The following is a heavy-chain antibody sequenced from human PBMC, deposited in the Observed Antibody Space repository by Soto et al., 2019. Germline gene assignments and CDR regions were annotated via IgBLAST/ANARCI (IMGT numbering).Heavy chain of an antibody. CDR1: GFTFSSSS. CDR2: ISSSSSYI. Sequence: LRLSCAASGFTFSSSSMNWVRQAPGKGLEWFSSISSSSSYIYYADSVKGRFTISRDNAKNSLYLQMNSLRAEDTAVYYCARDQSPGAPYWGQGTLVTVSS. V-gene: IGHV3-21*01. CDR3: ARDQSPGAPY. D-gene: IGHD7-27*01. J-gene: IGHJ4*02.